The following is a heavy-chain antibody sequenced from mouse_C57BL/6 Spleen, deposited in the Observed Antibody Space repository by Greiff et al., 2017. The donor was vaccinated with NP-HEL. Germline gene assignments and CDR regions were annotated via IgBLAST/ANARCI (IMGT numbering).Heavy chain of an antibody. V-gene: IGHV1-64*01. CDR2: IHPNSGST. D-gene: IGHD2-5*01. CDR3: ARRYSNYVGYYAMDY. CDR1: GYTFTSYW. J-gene: IGHJ4*01. Sequence: VQLQQSGAELVKPGASVKLSCKASGYTFTSYWMHWVKQRPGQGLEWIGMIHPNSGSTNYNEKFKSKATLTVDKSSSTAYMQLSSLTSEDSAVYYCARRYSNYVGYYAMDYWGQGTSVTVSS.